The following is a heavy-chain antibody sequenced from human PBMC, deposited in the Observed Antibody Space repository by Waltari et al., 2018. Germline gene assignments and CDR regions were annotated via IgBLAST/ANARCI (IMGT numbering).Heavy chain of an antibody. V-gene: IGHV1-46*01. J-gene: IGHJ4*02. CDR2: INPSGGST. Sequence: QVQLVQSGAEVKKPGASVKVSCKASGYTFTSYYMHWVRQAPGQGLEWMGIINPSGGSTSYAQNVQGRVTMTRDTSTSTVYMELGSLRSEDTAVYYCARGAVPAAYFDYWGQGTLVTVSS. CDR1: GYTFTSYY. CDR3: ARGAVPAAYFDY. D-gene: IGHD2-2*01.